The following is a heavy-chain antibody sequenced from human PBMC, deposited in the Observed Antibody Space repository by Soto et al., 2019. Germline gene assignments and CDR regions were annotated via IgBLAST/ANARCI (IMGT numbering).Heavy chain of an antibody. Sequence: EVQLLESGGGLVQPGGSLRLSCAASGFTFSSYAMSWVRQAPGKGLEWVSAISGSGGSTYYADSVKGRFTISRDNSKNTLYLQMNSLRAEDTAVYYCAKDGVVPAAYYYCGMDVWGQGTTVTVSS. J-gene: IGHJ6*02. D-gene: IGHD2-2*01. CDR1: GFTFSSYA. CDR3: AKDGVVPAAYYYCGMDV. CDR2: ISGSGGST. V-gene: IGHV3-23*01.